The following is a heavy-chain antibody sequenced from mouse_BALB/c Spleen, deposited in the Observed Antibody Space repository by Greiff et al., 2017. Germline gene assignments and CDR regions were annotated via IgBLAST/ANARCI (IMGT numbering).Heavy chain of an antibody. CDR3: ARDRSTGTGFAY. V-gene: IGHV5-6-3*01. D-gene: IGHD4-1*02. CDR2: INSNGGST. CDR1: GFTFSSYG. Sequence: EVQRVESGGGLVQPGGSLKLSCAASGFTFSSYGMSWVRQTPDKRLELVATINSNGGSTYYPDSVKGRFTISRDNAKNTLYLQMSSLKSEDTAMYYCARDRSTGTGFAYWGQGTLVTVSA. J-gene: IGHJ3*01.